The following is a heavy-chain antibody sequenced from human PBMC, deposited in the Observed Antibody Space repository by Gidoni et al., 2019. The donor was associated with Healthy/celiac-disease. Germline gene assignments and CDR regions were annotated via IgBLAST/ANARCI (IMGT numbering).Heavy chain of an antibody. J-gene: IGHJ4*02. CDR3: ASGSGSYYSSH. Sequence: EVQLVESGGGLVKPGGSLRLSCAASGVTFSSYSMNWVRQAPGKGLECVSSISSSISYIYYADSVKGRFTISRDNAKNSLYLQMNSLRAEDTAVYYCASGSGSYYSSHWGQGTLVTVSS. CDR1: GVTFSSYS. CDR2: ISSSISYI. D-gene: IGHD1-26*01. V-gene: IGHV3-21*01.